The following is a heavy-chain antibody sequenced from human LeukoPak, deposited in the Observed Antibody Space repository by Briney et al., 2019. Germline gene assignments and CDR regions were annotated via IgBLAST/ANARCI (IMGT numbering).Heavy chain of an antibody. Sequence: LSGGSLRLSCAASGFTFGSSSMSWVRQAPGKGLEWVSAISTSDDSIYYADSVKGRFTISRDNSKSTLYLQMNSLRAEDTAVYQCAKDSPVLTVWGQGTLVTVS. D-gene: IGHD3-9*01. V-gene: IGHV3-23*01. CDR1: GFTFGSSS. CDR2: ISTSDDSI. CDR3: AKDSPVLTV. J-gene: IGHJ4*02.